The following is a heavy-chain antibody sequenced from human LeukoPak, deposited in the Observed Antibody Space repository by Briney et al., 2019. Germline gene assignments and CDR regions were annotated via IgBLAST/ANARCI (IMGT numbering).Heavy chain of an antibody. CDR2: INAGNGNT. J-gene: IGHJ4*02. V-gene: IGHV1-3*01. D-gene: IGHD3-10*01. CDR3: ARGPMVRGVIVFGY. CDR1: GYTFTSYA. Sequence: ASVKASCKASGYTFTSYAMHWVRQAPGQRHEWMGWINAGNGNTKYSQKFQGRVTITRDTSASTAYMELSSLRSEDTAVYYCARGPMVRGVIVFGYWGQGTLVTVSS.